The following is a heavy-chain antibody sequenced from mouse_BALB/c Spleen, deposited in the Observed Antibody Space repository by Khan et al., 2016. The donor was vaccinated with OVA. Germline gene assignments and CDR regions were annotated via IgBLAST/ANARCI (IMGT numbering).Heavy chain of an antibody. CDR2: INYSGRT. J-gene: IGHJ3*01. V-gene: IGHV3-2*02. CDR3: AMGRTY. D-gene: IGHD4-1*01. CDR1: GYSITSDYA. Sequence: EVQLQESGPGLVKPSQSLSLTCTVTGYSITSDYAWNWIRQFPGNKLEWMGYINYSGRTSYIPSLKSRISFTRDTSKNQFFLQLNSVTTEDTATYDCAMGRTYWGQGTLVTVS.